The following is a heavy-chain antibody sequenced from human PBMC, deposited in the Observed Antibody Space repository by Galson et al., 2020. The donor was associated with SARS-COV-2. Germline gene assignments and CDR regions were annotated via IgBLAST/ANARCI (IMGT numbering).Heavy chain of an antibody. Sequence: SETLSLTCPVSGGSISSSSYYWGWIRQHPGKGLERIGRIYYSGSTYYNPPPNNRVTISVDTSKNQFSLKLSSVTAADTAVYYCARLPYYYDSSYAFDIWGQGTMVTVSS. V-gene: IGHV4-39*01. CDR3: ARLPYYYDSSYAFDI. D-gene: IGHD3-22*01. J-gene: IGHJ3*02. CDR1: GGSISSSSYY. CDR2: IYYSGST.